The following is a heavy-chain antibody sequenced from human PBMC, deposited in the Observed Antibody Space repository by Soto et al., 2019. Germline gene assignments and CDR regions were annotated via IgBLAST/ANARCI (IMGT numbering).Heavy chain of an antibody. CDR1: RFTFSTYA. Sequence: EVQLLESGGGLIEPGGSLRLSCAASRFTFSTYAMKWVRQAPGKVLECVASIGGSGRNTYYAAAVKGQFTISRDNSKNRLYLQQKSLKREDTAVYDCAKGDYCANSRCSGHDWGQGPVVTVSS. V-gene: IGHV3-23*01. CDR3: AKGDYCANSRCSGHD. CDR2: IGGSGRNT. D-gene: IGHD2-8*01. J-gene: IGHJ4*02.